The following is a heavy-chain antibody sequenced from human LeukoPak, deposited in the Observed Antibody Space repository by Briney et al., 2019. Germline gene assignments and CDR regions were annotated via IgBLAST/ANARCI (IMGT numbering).Heavy chain of an antibody. D-gene: IGHD1-1*01. J-gene: IGHJ4*02. CDR3: ARHETGPYFDY. Sequence: GESLKISCKGSGYSFTNYWIGWVRQMPGKGLEWMGIIYPGDSETKYSPSFQGQVTISADRSISTAYLQWSSLKASDTAMYYCARHETGPYFDYWGQGTLVTVSS. CDR1: GYSFTNYW. CDR2: IYPGDSET. V-gene: IGHV5-51*01.